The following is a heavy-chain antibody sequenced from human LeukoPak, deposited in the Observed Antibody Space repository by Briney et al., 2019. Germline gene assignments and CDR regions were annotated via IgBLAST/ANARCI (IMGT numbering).Heavy chain of an antibody. D-gene: IGHD6-13*01. CDR1: GGSISSYY. Sequence: SETLSLTCTVSGGSISSYYWSWIRQPAGKGLEWIGRIYTSGSTYYNPSLKSRVTISVDKSKNQCSQKLSAVPAADTAVYYCARDLYSSRTNDAFVIWGQGTMVTVSS. CDR3: ARDLYSSRTNDAFVI. V-gene: IGHV4-4*07. J-gene: IGHJ3*02. CDR2: IYTSGST.